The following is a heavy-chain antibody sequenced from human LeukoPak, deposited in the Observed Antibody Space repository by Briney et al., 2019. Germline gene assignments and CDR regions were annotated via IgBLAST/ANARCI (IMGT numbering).Heavy chain of an antibody. CDR3: ARDTEHLYFVVDY. CDR1: GFTFSRYS. D-gene: IGHD2-2*02. V-gene: IGHV3-48*02. Sequence: QPGGSLRLSCAASGFTFSRYSMNWVRQAPGKGLEWVSYISRSGSTIYYADSVKGRFTISRDNAKNSLYLQMNSLRDEDTAVYYCARDTEHLYFVVDYWGQGTLVTVSS. CDR2: ISRSGSTI. J-gene: IGHJ4*02.